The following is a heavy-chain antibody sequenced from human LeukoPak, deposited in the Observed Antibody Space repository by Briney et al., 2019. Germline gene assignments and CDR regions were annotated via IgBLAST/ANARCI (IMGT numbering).Heavy chain of an antibody. CDR1: GASISDYY. D-gene: IGHD5-24*01. CDR2: IYATET. J-gene: IGHJ4*02. V-gene: IGHV4-4*07. CDR3: ARHQGWLQWEY. Sequence: SETLSLTCNVSGASISDYYWSWIRQPAGKGLEWIGRIYATETDFNPSLKSRLTMSIDTSKNQFSLKLRSVTAADTGVYYCARHQGWLQWEYWGQGTLVTVSS.